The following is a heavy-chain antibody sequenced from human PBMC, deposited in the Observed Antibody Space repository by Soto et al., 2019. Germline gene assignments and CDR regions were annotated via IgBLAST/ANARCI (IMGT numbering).Heavy chain of an antibody. J-gene: IGHJ6*02. CDR3: ARTSTIFGVVITAYYYYYGMDV. CDR2: IIPIFGTA. Sequence: GASVKVSCKASGGTFSSYAISWVRQAPGQGLEWMGGIIPIFGTANYAQKFQGRVTITADESTSTAYMELSSLRSEDTAVYYCARTSTIFGVVITAYYYYYGMDVWAQGTTVTVSS. V-gene: IGHV1-69*13. CDR1: GGTFSSYA. D-gene: IGHD3-3*01.